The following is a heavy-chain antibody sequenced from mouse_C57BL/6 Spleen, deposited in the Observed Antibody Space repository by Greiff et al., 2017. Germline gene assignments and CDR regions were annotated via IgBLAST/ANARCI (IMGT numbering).Heavy chain of an antibody. D-gene: IGHD3-2*02. Sequence: QVQLQQPGAELVRPGTSVKLSCKASGYTFTSYWMHWVKQRPGQGLEWIGVIDPSDSYTNYNQKFKGKATLTVDTSSSTAYMQHSSLTSEDSAVYYCARGGSLNWFAYWGQGTLVTVSA. J-gene: IGHJ3*01. V-gene: IGHV1-59*01. CDR1: GYTFTSYW. CDR3: ARGGSLNWFAY. CDR2: IDPSDSYT.